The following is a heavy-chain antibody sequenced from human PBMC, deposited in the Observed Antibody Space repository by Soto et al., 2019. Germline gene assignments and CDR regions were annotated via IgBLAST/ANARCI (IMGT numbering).Heavy chain of an antibody. J-gene: IGHJ4*02. CDR2: ISDSGDSR. D-gene: IGHD4-17*01. CDR1: GFTFSSYV. V-gene: IGHV3-23*01. Sequence: EVQLLESGGGLVQPGGSLRLSCAASGFTFSSYVVSWVRQAPGKGLEWVSSISDSGDSRYYTDSVKGRFTISRDNSKNTLYLLMNSLRAEDTAVYYCATYGVPHYWGQGTLVTVSS. CDR3: ATYGVPHY.